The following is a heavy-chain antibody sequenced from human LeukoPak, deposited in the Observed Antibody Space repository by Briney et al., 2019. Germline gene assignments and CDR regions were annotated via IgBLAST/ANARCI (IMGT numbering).Heavy chain of an antibody. J-gene: IGHJ6*03. CDR1: GGSISSYY. Sequence: SETLSLTCTVSGGSISSYYWSWIRQPPGKGLEWIGYIYYSGSTNYNPSLKSRVTISVDTSKNQFSLKLSPVTAADTAVYYCAGNSSSWYDFGDYYYYMDVWGKGTTVTVSS. CDR2: IYYSGST. D-gene: IGHD6-13*01. V-gene: IGHV4-59*01. CDR3: AGNSSSWYDFGDYYYYMDV.